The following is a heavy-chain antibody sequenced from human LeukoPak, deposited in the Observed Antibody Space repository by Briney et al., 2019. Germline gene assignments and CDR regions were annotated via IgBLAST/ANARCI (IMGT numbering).Heavy chain of an antibody. J-gene: IGHJ6*03. D-gene: IGHD3-22*01. CDR1: GGSISSGRYW. CDR3: ARDMPHYYDSSEDYFYYYYMDV. V-gene: IGHV4-61*02. Sequence: PSQTLSLTCTVSGGSISSGRYWWSWIRQPAGKGLEWIGRMYTSGSTNYSPSLKSRVTISVDTSKNQFSLKLSSVTAADTAVYYCARDMPHYYDSSEDYFYYYYMDVWGKGTTVTVSS. CDR2: MYTSGST.